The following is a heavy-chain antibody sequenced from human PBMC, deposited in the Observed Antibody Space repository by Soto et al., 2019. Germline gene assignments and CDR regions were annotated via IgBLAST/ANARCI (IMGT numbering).Heavy chain of an antibody. J-gene: IGHJ6*02. CDR3: ARAPVGDYHGMDV. CDR2: IYHSGST. Sequence: SETLSLTCAVSGGSISSSNWWSWVRQPPGKGLEWIGEIYHSGSTNYNPSLKSRVTISVDKSKNQFSLKLSSVTAADTAVYYCARAPVGDYHGMDVWGQGTTVTVS. V-gene: IGHV4-4*02. CDR1: GGSISSSNW. D-gene: IGHD1-26*01.